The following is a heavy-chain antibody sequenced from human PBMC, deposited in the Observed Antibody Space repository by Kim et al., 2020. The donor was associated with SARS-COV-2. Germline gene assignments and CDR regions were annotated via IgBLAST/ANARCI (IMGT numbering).Heavy chain of an antibody. Sequence: YAASVKGRFTISRDDSKSIAYLQMNSLKTEDTAVYYCTRNPDYYYYGMDVWGQGTTDTVSS. J-gene: IGHJ6*02. CDR3: TRNPDYYYYGMDV. V-gene: IGHV3-49*02.